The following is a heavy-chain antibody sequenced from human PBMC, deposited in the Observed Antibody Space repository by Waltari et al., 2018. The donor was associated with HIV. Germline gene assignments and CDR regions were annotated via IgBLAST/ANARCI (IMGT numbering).Heavy chain of an antibody. CDR3: ARGLFGVGSNWFDP. CDR2: IHYTGRT. Sequence: QVQLQESGPGLVKPSETLYLTCTASGGSYTSYHWSWIQQPPGKGLEWIGYIHYTGRTNCNPSLKGRVTIAGDTSKNQFSLRLRSVTAADTAVYYCARGLFGVGSNWFDPWGQGILVTVSS. J-gene: IGHJ5*02. D-gene: IGHD3-3*01. CDR1: GGSYTSYH. V-gene: IGHV4-59*01.